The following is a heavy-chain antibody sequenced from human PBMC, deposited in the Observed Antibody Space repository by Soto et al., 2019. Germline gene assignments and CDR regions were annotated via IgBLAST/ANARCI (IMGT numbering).Heavy chain of an antibody. CDR3: ARRGGSGSYGMDV. CDR2: INPNSGGT. Sequence: ASVKVSCKASGYTFTGYYMHWVRQAPGQGLEWMGWINPNSGGTNYAQKFQGWVTMTRDTSISTAYMELSRLRSDDTAVYYCARRGGSGSYGMDVWGQGTTVTVSS. J-gene: IGHJ6*02. CDR1: GYTFTGYY. D-gene: IGHD3-10*01. V-gene: IGHV1-2*04.